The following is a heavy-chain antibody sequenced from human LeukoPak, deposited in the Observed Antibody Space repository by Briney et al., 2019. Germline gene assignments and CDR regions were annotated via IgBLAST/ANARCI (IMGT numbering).Heavy chain of an antibody. J-gene: IGHJ4*02. V-gene: IGHV3-7*01. CDR3: ARGIVVVVGASDHFDY. CDR1: GFTFSTYW. Sequence: GGSLRLSCVASGFTFSTYWMNWVRQAPGKGLERMGTISPDGSDKYYVDSVKGRFTISRDNAKTSLYLQINSLRADDTALYFCARGIVVVVGASDHFDYWGQGTLTTVSS. D-gene: IGHD2-15*01. CDR2: ISPDGSDK.